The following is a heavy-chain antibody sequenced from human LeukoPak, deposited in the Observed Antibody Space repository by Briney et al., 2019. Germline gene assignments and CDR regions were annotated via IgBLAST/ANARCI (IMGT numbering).Heavy chain of an antibody. CDR1: GFTFSSYS. Sequence: GGSLRPSCAASGFTFSSYSMNWVRQAPGKGLEWVSYISSSSSAIYYADSVKGRFTISRDNAKNSLYLQMNSLRAEDTAVYYCARGRGYGDYWGQGTLVTVSS. D-gene: IGHD5-18*01. CDR3: ARGRGYGDY. V-gene: IGHV3-48*01. CDR2: ISSSSSAI. J-gene: IGHJ4*02.